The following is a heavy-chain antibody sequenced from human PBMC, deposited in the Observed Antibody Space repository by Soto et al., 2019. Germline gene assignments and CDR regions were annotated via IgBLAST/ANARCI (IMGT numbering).Heavy chain of an antibody. V-gene: IGHV3-23*01. J-gene: IGHJ4*02. Sequence: EVQLLESGGGLVQPGGSLRLSCAASGFTFSSYGMTWVRQAPGKGLEWVAFSSATGAGTYYADSVKGRFTISRDNSKNTLYLQTTSLRAHDTAVYYWAKDRRAGGNYGFYSDFWGQGALVSVSS. D-gene: IGHD1-7*01. CDR1: GFTFSSYG. CDR2: SSATGAGT. CDR3: AKDRRAGGNYGFYSDF.